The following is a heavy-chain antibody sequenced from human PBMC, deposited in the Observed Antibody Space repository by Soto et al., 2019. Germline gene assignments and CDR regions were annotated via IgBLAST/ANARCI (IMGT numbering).Heavy chain of an antibody. CDR3: ARNLRSITMVREWYFDY. CDR2: INHSGST. Sequence: PSETLSLTCAVYGGSFSGYYWSWIRQPPGKGLEWIGEINHSGSTNYNPSLKSRVTISVDTSKNQFSLKLSSVTAADTAVYYCARNLRSITMVREWYFDYWGQGTLVTVSS. CDR1: GGSFSGYY. V-gene: IGHV4-34*01. J-gene: IGHJ4*02. D-gene: IGHD3-10*01.